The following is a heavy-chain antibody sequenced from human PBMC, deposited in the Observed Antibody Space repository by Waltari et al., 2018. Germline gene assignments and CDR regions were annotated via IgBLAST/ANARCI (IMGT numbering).Heavy chain of an antibody. Sequence: EVQLVESGGGLVQPGGSLRLSCAASGFTFSNYRMHWVSQAPGGGLVWVSHLDSDGSNPTYADSVKGRFTISRDNAKNTLYLQMNSLRNEDTAVYYCARTYEKISYSIYYWGQGTLVTVSS. J-gene: IGHJ4*02. CDR1: GFTFSNYR. V-gene: IGHV3-74*01. CDR3: ARTYEKISYSIYY. CDR2: LDSDGSNP. D-gene: IGHD2-21*01.